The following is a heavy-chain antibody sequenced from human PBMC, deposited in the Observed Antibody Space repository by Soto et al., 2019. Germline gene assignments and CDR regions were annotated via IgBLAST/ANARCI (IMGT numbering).Heavy chain of an antibody. CDR1: GGSSSTYY. V-gene: IGHV4-59*01. D-gene: IGHD2-2*01. CDR3: ARGDMEVIPGAVLNYYYYAMDV. Sequence: PSETLSLTCTASGGSSSTYYWTWLRQPPGKGLEWIGYMYYSGRTNYNPSLKSRVTLSVDTSKNQFSLKLNSVTAADTAVYYCARGDMEVIPGAVLNYYYYAMDVWGQGTTVTVSS. J-gene: IGHJ6*02. CDR2: MYYSGRT.